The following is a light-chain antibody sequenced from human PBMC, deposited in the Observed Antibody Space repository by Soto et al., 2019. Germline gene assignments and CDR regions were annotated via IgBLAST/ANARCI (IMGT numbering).Light chain of an antibody. CDR3: QQYSDSSRS. Sequence: DIQMTQSPSTLSASIGDRITISCRASQNIDTWLAWYQQRPVEAPKLLIYTASNLENGVPSRFSGSGSGTAFTLTISSLQPEDFATYYCQQYSDSSRSFGQGTQVE. CDR2: TAS. J-gene: IGKJ1*01. V-gene: IGKV1-5*03. CDR1: QNIDTW.